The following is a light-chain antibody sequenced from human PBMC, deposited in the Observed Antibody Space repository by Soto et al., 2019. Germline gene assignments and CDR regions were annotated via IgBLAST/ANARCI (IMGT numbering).Light chain of an antibody. CDR1: QSVSSSY. V-gene: IGKV3-20*01. CDR3: QQHGSSPPT. CDR2: GAS. Sequence: EIVLTQSPGTLSLSPGERATLSSRASQSVSSSYLAWYQQKPGQAPRLLFYGASRRATGIPDRFSGSGSGTDFTLTISRLEPEDFAVYYCQQHGSSPPTFGHGTKVEIK. J-gene: IGKJ1*01.